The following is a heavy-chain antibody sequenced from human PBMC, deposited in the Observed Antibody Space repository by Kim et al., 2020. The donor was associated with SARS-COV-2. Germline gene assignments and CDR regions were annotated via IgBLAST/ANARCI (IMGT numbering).Heavy chain of an antibody. J-gene: IGHJ6*02. D-gene: IGHD3-22*01. Sequence: GGSLRLSCAASGFTFDDYAMHWVRQAPGKGLEWVSGISWNSGSIGYADSVKGRFTISRDNAKNSLYLQMNSLRAEDTALYYCAKDSTYYYDSSGYSGGYYGMDVWGQGTTVTVSS. CDR2: ISWNSGSI. CDR1: GFTFDDYA. V-gene: IGHV3-9*01. CDR3: AKDSTYYYDSSGYSGGYYGMDV.